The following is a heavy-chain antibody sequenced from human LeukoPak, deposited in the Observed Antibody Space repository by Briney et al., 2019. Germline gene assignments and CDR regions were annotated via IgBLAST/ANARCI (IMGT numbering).Heavy chain of an antibody. J-gene: IGHJ3*02. CDR1: GYTFTSYA. D-gene: IGHD3-10*01. CDR3: AKIGKRYGSGSEGAFDI. V-gene: IGHV1-18*01. Sequence: GASVKVSCKASGYTFTSYAMNWVRQAPGQGLEWMGWLSAYNGNTIYAQKLQGRVTMTTDPSTSTTYLELTAIGSDDNAGYCRAKIGKRYGSGSEGAFDIWGQGTMVTVSS. CDR2: LSAYNGNT.